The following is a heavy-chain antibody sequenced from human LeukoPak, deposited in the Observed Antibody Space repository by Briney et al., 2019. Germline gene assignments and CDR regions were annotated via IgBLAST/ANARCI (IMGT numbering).Heavy chain of an antibody. V-gene: IGHV4-31*03. J-gene: IGHJ6*02. D-gene: IGHD2-2*01. CDR1: GGSISSGGYS. CDR3: ARAAVVPADDDIYYYYYGMDV. CDR2: IYYSGST. Sequence: PSQTLSLTCTVSGGSISSGGYSWSWIRQHPGKGLEWIGYIYYSGSTYYNPSLKSRVTISVDTSKNQFSLKLSSVTAADTAVYYCARAAVVPADDDIYYYYYGMDVWGQGTTVTVSS.